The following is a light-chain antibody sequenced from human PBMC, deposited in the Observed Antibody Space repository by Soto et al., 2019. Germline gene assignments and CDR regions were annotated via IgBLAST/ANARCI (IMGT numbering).Light chain of an antibody. V-gene: IGLV1-47*02. CDR1: SSNSETND. J-gene: IGLJ2*01. CDR3: ATWDDSLRGVV. CDR2: SND. Sequence: QSVLTQPPSASGTPGQWVTISCSGSSSNSETNDIYWHQQVPGSAPKLLIYSNDQRPSGVPDRFSASKSGTSASLAISGLRSEDEAEYFCATWDDSLRGVVFGGGTKLTVL.